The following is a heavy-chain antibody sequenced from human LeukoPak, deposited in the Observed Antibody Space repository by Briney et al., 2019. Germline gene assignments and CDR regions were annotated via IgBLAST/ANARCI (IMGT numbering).Heavy chain of an antibody. J-gene: IGHJ4*02. D-gene: IGHD3-22*01. CDR1: GFTFSSYA. Sequence: PGGSLRLSCAASGFTFSSYAMSWVRQAPGKGLEWVSAISGSGGSTYYADSVKGRFTISRDNAKNSLYLQMNSLRAEDTALYYCAREVSEGFDFWGQGTLVTVSS. CDR3: AREVSEGFDF. V-gene: IGHV3-23*01. CDR2: ISGSGGST.